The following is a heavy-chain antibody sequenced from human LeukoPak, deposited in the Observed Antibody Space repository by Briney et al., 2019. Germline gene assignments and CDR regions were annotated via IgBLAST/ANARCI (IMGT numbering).Heavy chain of an antibody. CDR1: GFTFSTYW. Sequence: PGGSLRLSCAASGFTFSTYWMHWVRQAPGKELVYVSRINPDGSSTSYADSVKGRFTISRDNAKNTLYLQMNSLRVDDTAVYSCAITTYSSSWLGFWGQGTLVTVSS. V-gene: IGHV3-74*01. CDR3: AITTYSSSWLGF. J-gene: IGHJ4*02. CDR2: INPDGSST. D-gene: IGHD6-6*01.